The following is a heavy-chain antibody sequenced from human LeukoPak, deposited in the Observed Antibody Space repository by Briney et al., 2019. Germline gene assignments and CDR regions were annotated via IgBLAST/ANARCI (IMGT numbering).Heavy chain of an antibody. Sequence: GRSLRLSCAASGFTFSSYAMHWVRQAPGKGLEWVAVISYDGSNKYYADSVKGRSTISRDNSKNTLYLQMNSLRAEDTAVYYCARMYYDFWSGRHYYYGMDVWGQGTTVTVSS. CDR3: ARMYYDFWSGRHYYYGMDV. CDR1: GFTFSSYA. J-gene: IGHJ6*02. V-gene: IGHV3-30-3*01. CDR2: ISYDGSNK. D-gene: IGHD3-3*01.